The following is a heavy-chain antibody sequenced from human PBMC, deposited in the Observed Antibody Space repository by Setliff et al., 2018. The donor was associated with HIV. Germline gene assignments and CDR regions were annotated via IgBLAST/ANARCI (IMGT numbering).Heavy chain of an antibody. CDR2: ISGSGGAT. Sequence: PGGSLRLSCAASGLTGLTFSNYAMNWVRQAPGKGLEWVSCISGSGGATYYADSVKGRFTISRDNRNDTLYLQMSGLRVEDTAVYYCARDSRDLWYFDLWGRGTLVTVSS. V-gene: IGHV3-23*01. J-gene: IGHJ2*01. CDR3: ARDSRDLWYFDL. CDR1: GLTGLTFSNYA.